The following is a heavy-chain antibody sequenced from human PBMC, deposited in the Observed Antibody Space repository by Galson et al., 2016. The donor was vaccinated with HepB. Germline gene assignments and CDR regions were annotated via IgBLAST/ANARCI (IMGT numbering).Heavy chain of an antibody. V-gene: IGHV3-23*01. CDR1: GFTFSSCA. CDR2: ITTYGGT. J-gene: IGHJ4*02. CDR3: AKEFLGVSGWTAGFDH. Sequence: SLRLSCAASGFTFSSCAMTWVRQAPGKGLEWISAITTYGGTYYAGSVKGRFTISIDNTKNTGYLQMNSIRAEDTALYYCAKEFLGVSGWTAGFDHWGQGALVSVSS. D-gene: IGHD3-3*01.